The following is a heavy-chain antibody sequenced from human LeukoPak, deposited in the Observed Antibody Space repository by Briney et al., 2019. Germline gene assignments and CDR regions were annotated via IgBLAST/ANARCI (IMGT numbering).Heavy chain of an antibody. CDR3: ARDEFGPLAF. Sequence: GGSLRLSCVVSGLTFSNCRMTWVRQAPGRGLEWVANIKEDGTETSYVGSVKGRFTISRDNAKNSLYLQMNSLRAEDTALSYCARDEFGPLAFWGRGTLVTVSS. D-gene: IGHD3/OR15-3a*01. CDR2: IKEDGTET. J-gene: IGHJ4*02. V-gene: IGHV3-7*05. CDR1: GLTFSNCR.